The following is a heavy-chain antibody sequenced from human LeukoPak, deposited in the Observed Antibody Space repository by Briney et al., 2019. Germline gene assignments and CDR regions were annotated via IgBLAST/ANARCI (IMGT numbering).Heavy chain of an antibody. V-gene: IGHV3-23*01. Sequence: GGSLRLSCAASGFTFSSYAMSWVRQAPGKGLEWVSAISGGSTYYADSVKGRFTISRDNSKNTLYLQMNSLRAEDTAVYYCAKDHSKFDYWGQGTLVTVFS. CDR2: ISGGST. J-gene: IGHJ4*02. CDR1: GFTFSSYA. CDR3: AKDHSKFDY. D-gene: IGHD5-18*01.